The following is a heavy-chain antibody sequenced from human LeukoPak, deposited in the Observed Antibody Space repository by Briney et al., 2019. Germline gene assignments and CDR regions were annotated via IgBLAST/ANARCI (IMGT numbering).Heavy chain of an antibody. CDR1: GFTFSSYA. CDR2: ISYDGSNK. CDR3: ARDRIPD. J-gene: IGHJ4*02. V-gene: IGHV3-30-3*01. Sequence: GGSLRLSCAASGFTFSSYAMHWVRLAPGKGLEWVAVISYDGSNKYYADSVKGRFTISRDNSKNTLYLQMNSLRAEDTAVYYCARDRIPDWGQGTLVTVSS. D-gene: IGHD5-18*01.